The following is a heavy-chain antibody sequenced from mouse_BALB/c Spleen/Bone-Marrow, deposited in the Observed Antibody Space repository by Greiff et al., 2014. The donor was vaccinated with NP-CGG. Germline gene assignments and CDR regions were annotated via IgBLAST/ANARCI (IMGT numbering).Heavy chain of an antibody. CDR3: ARTADGYYYAMDY. D-gene: IGHD2-3*01. J-gene: IGHJ4*01. Sequence: VQLQQSGAELMKPGASVKISCKATGYTFSNYWIVWIKQRPGHGLEWIGEVLPGSGSSNYNEKLKGKATFTADTSSNTAYMQLSSLTSEDSAVYYCARTADGYYYAMDYWGQGTSVTVSS. CDR1: GYTFSNYW. V-gene: IGHV1-9*01. CDR2: VLPGSGSS.